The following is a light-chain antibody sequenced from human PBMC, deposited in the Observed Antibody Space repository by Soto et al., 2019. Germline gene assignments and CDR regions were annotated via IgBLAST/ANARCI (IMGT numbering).Light chain of an antibody. J-gene: IGKJ4*01. CDR2: DAS. CDR1: QNIGSR. CDR3: QQYDNLPLT. Sequence: DIQMTQSPSTLSASVGDRVAITCRASQNIGSRLAWYQQKPDEAPKLLIYDASSLESGVPLRFGGSGSGTDFTLIISSLQPDDFATYYCQQYDNLPLTFGGGTKVDIK. V-gene: IGKV1-5*01.